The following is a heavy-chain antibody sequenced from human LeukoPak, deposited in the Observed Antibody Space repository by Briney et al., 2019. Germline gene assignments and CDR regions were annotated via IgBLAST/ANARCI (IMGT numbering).Heavy chain of an antibody. D-gene: IGHD3-3*01. CDR2: ISGSGGST. CDR3: ASSDGRVDTMFGAIDY. J-gene: IGHJ4*02. V-gene: IGHV3-23*01. CDR1: GFTFSSYA. Sequence: PGGSLRLSCAASGFTFSSYAMSWVRQAPGKGLEWVSAISGSGGSTYYADSVKGRFTISRDNSENTLYLQTNSLRAEDTAVYYCASSDGRVDTMFGAIDYWGQGTLVTVSS.